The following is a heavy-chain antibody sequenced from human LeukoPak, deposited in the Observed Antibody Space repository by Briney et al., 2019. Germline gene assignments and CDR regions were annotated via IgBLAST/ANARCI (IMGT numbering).Heavy chain of an antibody. Sequence: SETLSLTCTVSGGSISDSSSYWGWIRQPPGKGLEWIGYIYYSGSTYYNPSLKSRVTISVDTSRNQFSLKLSSVTAADTAVYYCASGGKYYDSSGYPTTWFDPWGQGTLVTVSS. CDR1: GGSISDSSSY. D-gene: IGHD3-22*01. V-gene: IGHV4-31*03. CDR3: ASGGKYYDSSGYPTTWFDP. J-gene: IGHJ5*02. CDR2: IYYSGST.